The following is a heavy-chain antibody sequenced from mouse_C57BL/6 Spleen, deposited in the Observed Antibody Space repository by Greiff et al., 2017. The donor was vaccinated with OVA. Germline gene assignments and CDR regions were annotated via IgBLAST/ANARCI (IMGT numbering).Heavy chain of an antibody. Sequence: VQLQQSGPGLVQPSQSLSITCTVSGFSLTSYGVHWVRQSPGKGLEWLGVIWSGGRTDYNAAFISRLSISKDNSKSQVFFKMNSLQADDTAIYYCARNGTFPLVDYWGQGTTLTVSS. V-gene: IGHV2-2*01. D-gene: IGHD4-1*01. CDR1: GFSLTSYG. J-gene: IGHJ2*01. CDR3: ARNGTFPLVDY. CDR2: IWSGGRT.